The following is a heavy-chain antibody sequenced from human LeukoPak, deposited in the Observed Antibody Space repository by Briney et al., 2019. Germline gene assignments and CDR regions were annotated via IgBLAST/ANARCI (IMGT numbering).Heavy chain of an antibody. Sequence: SETLSLTCTVSGGSISSYYWSWIRQPAGKGLEWIGRIYTSGSTNYNPSLKSRVTISIDTSKSQFSLKVISVTAADTAVYYCASTSGSWGQGILVTVSS. V-gene: IGHV4-4*07. CDR1: GGSISSYY. D-gene: IGHD2-2*01. J-gene: IGHJ5*02. CDR2: IYTSGST. CDR3: ASTSGS.